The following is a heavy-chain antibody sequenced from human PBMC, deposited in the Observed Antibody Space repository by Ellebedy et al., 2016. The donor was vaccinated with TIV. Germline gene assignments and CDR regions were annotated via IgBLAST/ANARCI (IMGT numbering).Heavy chain of an antibody. CDR1: GYTFTGYY. Sequence: ASVKVSCKASGYTFTGYYMHWVRQAPGKGLEWMGWINPNSGGTNYAQKFQGRVTMTRDTYISTAYMELNRLRSDDTAVYYCARAGYSAGIAVAGKFGYWGQGTLVTVSS. V-gene: IGHV1-2*02. CDR3: ARAGYSAGIAVAGKFGY. D-gene: IGHD6-19*01. J-gene: IGHJ4*02. CDR2: INPNSGGT.